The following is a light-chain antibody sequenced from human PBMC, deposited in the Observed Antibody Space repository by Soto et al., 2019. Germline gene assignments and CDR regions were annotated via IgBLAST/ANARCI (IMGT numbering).Light chain of an antibody. CDR1: QSVSSSY. Sequence: EIVLTQSPGTLSLSPGERATLSCRASQSVSSSYLAWYQQKPGQAPRLLIYGASSRATGIPDRFSGSGSGTEFTLTITGLQPEDFATYYCQQYESYWSFGQGTKVDIK. CDR2: GAS. CDR3: QQYESYWS. J-gene: IGKJ1*01. V-gene: IGKV3-20*01.